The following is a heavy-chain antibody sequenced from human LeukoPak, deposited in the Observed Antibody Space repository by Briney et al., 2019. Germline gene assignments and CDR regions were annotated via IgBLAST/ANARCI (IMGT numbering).Heavy chain of an antibody. CDR3: ARGSNKGRVPSFDY. CDR1: GLTFGDYA. J-gene: IGHJ4*02. V-gene: IGHV3-43*02. Sequence: PGGSLRLSCAASGLTFGDYAMHWVRQAPGKGLEWVSFIIGNGGSTYYADSVKGRFTISRDNSKNSLYLQMNSLRAEDTAFYYCARGSNKGRVPSFDYWGQGILVTVSS. D-gene: IGHD1/OR15-1a*01. CDR2: IIGNGGST.